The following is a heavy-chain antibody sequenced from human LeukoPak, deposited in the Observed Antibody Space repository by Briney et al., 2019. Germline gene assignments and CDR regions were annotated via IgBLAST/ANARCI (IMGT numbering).Heavy chain of an antibody. D-gene: IGHD3/OR15-3a*01. CDR2: ISDSGRST. J-gene: IGHJ4*02. CDR3: AKRGVVIRVILVGFHKEAYYFES. Sequence: PGGSLRLSCAVSGITLSNYGMSWVRQAPGKGLEWVAGISDSGRSTNYADSVKGRFTISRDNPKNTLYLQMNSLRAEDTAVYFCAKRGVVIRVILVGFHKEAYYFESWGQGALVTVSS. V-gene: IGHV3-23*01. CDR1: GITLSNYG.